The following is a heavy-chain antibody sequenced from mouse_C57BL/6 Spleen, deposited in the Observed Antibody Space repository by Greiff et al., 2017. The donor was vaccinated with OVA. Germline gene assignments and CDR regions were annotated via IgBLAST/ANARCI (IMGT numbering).Heavy chain of an antibody. V-gene: IGHV1-80*01. D-gene: IGHD1-1*01. CDR3: ARGYYGSSYGEDY. CDR1: GYAFSSYW. J-gene: IGHJ2*01. Sequence: VQLQESGAELVKPGASVKISCKASGYAFSSYWMNWVKQRPGKGLEWIGQIYPGDGDTNYNGKFKGKATLTADKSSSTAYMQLSSLTSEDSAVYFCARGYYGSSYGEDYWGQGTTLTVSS. CDR2: IYPGDGDT.